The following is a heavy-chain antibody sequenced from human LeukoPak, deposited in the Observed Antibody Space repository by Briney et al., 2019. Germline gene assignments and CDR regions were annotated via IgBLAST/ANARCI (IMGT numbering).Heavy chain of an antibody. CDR1: GFTFSNYW. V-gene: IGHV3-74*01. CDR3: ARSPSRPGVADYYYGMDV. Sequence: PGGSLRLSCAASGFTFSNYWMHWVRQAPGEGLVWVSRINSDGSSTSYADSVKGRFTISRDNAQNTLYLQMHSLRAGDTAVYYCARSPSRPGVADYYYGMDVWGQGTTVTVSS. J-gene: IGHJ6*02. CDR2: INSDGSST. D-gene: IGHD2-8*01.